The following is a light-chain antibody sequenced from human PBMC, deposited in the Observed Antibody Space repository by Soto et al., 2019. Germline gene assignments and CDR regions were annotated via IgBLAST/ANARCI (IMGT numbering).Light chain of an antibody. CDR3: SSYAGSNNVI. Sequence: QSALTQPPSASGSPGQSVAISCTGTSSDVGGNNYVSWYHQHPGKAPKLMVYEVTKRHSGVPDRFSGSKSGNTASLTVSGLQAEDEADYYCSSYAGSNNVIFGGGTKLTVL. J-gene: IGLJ2*01. V-gene: IGLV2-8*01. CDR1: SSDVGGNNY. CDR2: EVT.